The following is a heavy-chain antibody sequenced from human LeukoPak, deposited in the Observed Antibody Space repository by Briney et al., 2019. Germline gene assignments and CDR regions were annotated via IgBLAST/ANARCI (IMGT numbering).Heavy chain of an antibody. D-gene: IGHD1-7*01. CDR3: AKRRGLELLYYYYMDV. V-gene: IGHV3-21*01. CDR1: GFTFSSYS. J-gene: IGHJ6*03. Sequence: PGGSLRLSCAASGFTFSSYSMNWVRQAPGKGLEWVSCISSSSSYIYYSDSVKGRFTISRDNAKNSLYLQMNSLRAEDTAVYYCAKRRGLELLYYYYMDVWGKGTTVTVSS. CDR2: ISSSSSYI.